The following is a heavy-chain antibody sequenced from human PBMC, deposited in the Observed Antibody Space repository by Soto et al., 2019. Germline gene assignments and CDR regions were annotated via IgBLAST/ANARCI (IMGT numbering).Heavy chain of an antibody. J-gene: IGHJ6*02. Sequence: LSLTCTVSGGSISSGGYYWSWIRQHPGKGLEWIGYIYYSGSTYYNPSLKGRVTISVDTSKNQFSLKLSSVTAANTAVYYCAKGGGDIVVVPAAKGYYYYGMDVWGQGTTVTVSS. V-gene: IGHV4-31*03. D-gene: IGHD2-2*01. CDR1: GGSISSGGYY. CDR3: AKGGGDIVVVPAAKGYYYYGMDV. CDR2: IYYSGST.